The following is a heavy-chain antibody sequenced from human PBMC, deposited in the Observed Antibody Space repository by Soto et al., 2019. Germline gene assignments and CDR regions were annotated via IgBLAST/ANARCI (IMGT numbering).Heavy chain of an antibody. CDR3: AMVDVYVTPSPQDV. J-gene: IGHJ6*02. CDR1: GYTFSSSG. CDR2: INTYNGNT. Sequence: ASVKVSWKACGYTFSSSGLSWVRQAPGQGLEWLGWINTYNGNTNYAQNLQGRVTLTTDTSTSTAYMELTSLRSNDTAIYYCAMVDVYVTPSPQDVWGQGTTVTVSS. V-gene: IGHV1-18*01. D-gene: IGHD3-16*01.